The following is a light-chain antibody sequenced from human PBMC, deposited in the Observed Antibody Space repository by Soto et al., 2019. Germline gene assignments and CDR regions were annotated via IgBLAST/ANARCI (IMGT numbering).Light chain of an antibody. CDR2: AAS. J-gene: IGKJ1*01. Sequence: DIQMTQSPSSLSASVGDRVTITCRASQVIYNYLAWYQHKPGKVPKLLVYAASTLQSGVPSRFSGSGSGTDFTLTISSLQPVDVATYYCQRYNSAPWTLGQGTTVEIK. CDR1: QVIYNY. CDR3: QRYNSAPWT. V-gene: IGKV1-27*01.